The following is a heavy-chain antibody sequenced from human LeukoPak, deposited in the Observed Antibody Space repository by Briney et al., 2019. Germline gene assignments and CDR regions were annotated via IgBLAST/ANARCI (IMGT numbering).Heavy chain of an antibody. CDR3: AKDLKVDGVWDFEY. V-gene: IGHV3-23*01. CDR2: IYGDDGRT. CDR1: GFTFSSYA. J-gene: IGHJ4*02. Sequence: PGGSLRLSCAASGFTFSSYAMSWVRQAPGKGLEWVAGIYGDDGRTFYADSVKGRFTISRDTFKNTLFLYMDSLRAEDTALYYCAKDLKVDGVWDFEYWGQGTLVTVSS. D-gene: IGHD4-17*01.